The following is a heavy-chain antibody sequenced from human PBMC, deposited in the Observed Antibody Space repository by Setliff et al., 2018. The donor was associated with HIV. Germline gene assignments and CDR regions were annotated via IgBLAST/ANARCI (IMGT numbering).Heavy chain of an antibody. CDR3: ARDTLAYCGGDCPLDY. V-gene: IGHV3-30*15. CDR2: ISYDGSEK. J-gene: IGHJ4*02. CDR1: GFTFGSYA. D-gene: IGHD2-21*02. Sequence: GGSLRLSCAASGFTFGSYAMHWVRQAPGKGLEWVAVISYDGSEKYYADSVKGRFTISRDKSKNTLYLQMSSLRAEDTAVYYCARDTLAYCGGDCPLDYWGQGTLVTVSS.